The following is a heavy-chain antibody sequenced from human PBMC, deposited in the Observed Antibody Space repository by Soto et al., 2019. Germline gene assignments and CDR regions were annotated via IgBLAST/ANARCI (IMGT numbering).Heavy chain of an antibody. D-gene: IGHD6-13*01. J-gene: IGHJ4*02. V-gene: IGHV4-39*01. CDR2: IYYSGST. CDR3: ARVIIAAAGTGFDY. CDR1: GGSISSSSYY. Sequence: QLQLQESGPGLVKPSETLSLTCTVSGGSISSSSYYWGWIRQPPGKGLAWIGSIYYSGSTYYNPSLKSRVTIPVDTSKNQFSLKLSSVTAADTAVYYCARVIIAAAGTGFDYWGQGTLVTVSS.